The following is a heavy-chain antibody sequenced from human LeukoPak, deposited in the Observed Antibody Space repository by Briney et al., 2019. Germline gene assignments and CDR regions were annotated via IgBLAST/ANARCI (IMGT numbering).Heavy chain of an antibody. V-gene: IGHV1-46*01. CDR2: INPSGGST. D-gene: IGHD1-26*01. J-gene: IGHJ4*02. CDR3: ATYSGSYRGFDY. Sequence: ASVKVSCKASGYTFTSYYMHWVRQAPGQGLEWMGIINPSGGSTSYAQKFQGRVTMTEDTSTDTAYMELSSLRSEDTAVYYCATYSGSYRGFDYWGQGTLVTVSS. CDR1: GYTFTSYY.